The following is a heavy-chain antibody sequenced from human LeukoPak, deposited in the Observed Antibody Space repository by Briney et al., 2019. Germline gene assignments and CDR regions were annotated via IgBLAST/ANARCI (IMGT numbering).Heavy chain of an antibody. V-gene: IGHV3-74*01. CDR1: GFTFSSYW. J-gene: IGHJ5*02. CDR3: ARAYSSSWFED. Sequence: PGESLRLPCAASGFTFSSYWMHWVRQAPGKGLVWVSRINSDGSSTSYADSVKGRFTISRDNAKNTLYLLMNSLRAEDTAVYYCARAYSSSWFEDCGQGTLVTVSS. D-gene: IGHD6-13*01. CDR2: INSDGSST.